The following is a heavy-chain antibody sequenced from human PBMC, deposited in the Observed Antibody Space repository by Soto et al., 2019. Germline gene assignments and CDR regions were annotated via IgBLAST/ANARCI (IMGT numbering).Heavy chain of an antibody. J-gene: IGHJ5*02. CDR3: ARDQIVVQAAIPGGWLDP. V-gene: IGHV4-31*03. CDR2: IYYSGST. Sequence: PSETLSLTCTVSGGSISSGGYYWSWIRQHPGRGLEWIGYIYYSGSTYYNPSLKSRVTISVDTSKNQFSLKLSSVTAADTAVYYCARDQIVVQAAIPGGWLDPCGQGTMVTV. D-gene: IGHD2-2*02. CDR1: GGSISSGGYY.